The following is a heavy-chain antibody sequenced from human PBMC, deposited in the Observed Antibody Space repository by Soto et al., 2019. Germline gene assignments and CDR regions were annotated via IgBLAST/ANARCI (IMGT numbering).Heavy chain of an antibody. J-gene: IGHJ3*02. D-gene: IGHD6-6*01. CDR2: IYYSGST. V-gene: IGHV4-30-4*01. Sequence: QVQLQESGPGLVKPSQTLSLTCTVSGGSISSGDYYWSWIRQPPGKGLEWIGYIYYSGSTYYNPSLKSRVTISVDTSKNQFSLKLSSVTAADTAVYYCAKSIAARPGKLNAFDIWGQGTMVTVSS. CDR3: AKSIAARPGKLNAFDI. CDR1: GGSISSGDYY.